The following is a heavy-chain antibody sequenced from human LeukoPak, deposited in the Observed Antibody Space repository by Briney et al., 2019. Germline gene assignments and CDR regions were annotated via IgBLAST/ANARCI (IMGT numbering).Heavy chain of an antibody. J-gene: IGHJ4*02. V-gene: IGHV3-15*01. CDR1: GFTFSNAW. D-gene: IGHD3-10*01. CDR3: STDGALLYYYGSGSYLAY. CDR2: TKSKTDGGTT. Sequence: GSLRLSCAASGFTFSNAWMTWVRQAPGKGLEWVGRTKSKTDGGTTDYAAPVKGRFTISRDDSKNTLYLQMNSLQTEDTAVYYCSTDGALLYYYGSGSYLAYWGQGTLVTVSS.